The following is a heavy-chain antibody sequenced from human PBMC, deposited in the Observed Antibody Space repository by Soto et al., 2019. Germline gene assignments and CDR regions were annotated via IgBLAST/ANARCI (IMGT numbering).Heavy chain of an antibody. CDR2: IYHSGST. D-gene: IGHD3-10*01. CDR3: ARVPGP. V-gene: IGHV4-30-2*01. CDR1: GVSISSGGYS. Sequence: SETLSLTYAVSGVSISSGGYSWSWIRQPPGKGLGWIGYIYHSGSTYYNPSLKSRVTISVDRSKNQFSLKLTSVTAADTAVYYCARVPGPWGQGTLVTVSS. J-gene: IGHJ5*02.